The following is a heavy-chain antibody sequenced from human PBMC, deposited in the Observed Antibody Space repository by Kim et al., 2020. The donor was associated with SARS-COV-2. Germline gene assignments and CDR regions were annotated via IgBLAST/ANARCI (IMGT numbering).Heavy chain of an antibody. CDR3: ARVGAHSGYDHDY. CDR2: IYYSGST. J-gene: IGHJ4*02. D-gene: IGHD5-12*01. Sequence: SQTLSLTCTVSGGSISSYYWSWIRQPPGKGLEWIGYIYYSGSTNYNPSLKSRVTISVDTSKNQFSLKLSSVIAADTAVYYCARVGAHSGYDHDYWGQGTLVTVSS. CDR1: GGSISSYY. V-gene: IGHV4-59*01.